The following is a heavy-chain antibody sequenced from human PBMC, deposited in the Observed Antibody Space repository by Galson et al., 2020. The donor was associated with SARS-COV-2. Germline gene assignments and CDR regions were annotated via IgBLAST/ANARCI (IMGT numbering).Heavy chain of an antibody. Sequence: GGSLRLSCEASGFTFSSYGMEWVRQAPGKGLEWVAVISYDESTKFYADSVKGRFTISRDNSKNTLYLQMNSLKSEDTAVYYCAKDLRLRQMWGDGFDIWGQGTMVTVSS. D-gene: IGHD4-17*01. V-gene: IGHV3-30*18. CDR1: GFTFSSYG. J-gene: IGHJ3*02. CDR3: AKDLRLRQMWGDGFDI. CDR2: ISYDESTK.